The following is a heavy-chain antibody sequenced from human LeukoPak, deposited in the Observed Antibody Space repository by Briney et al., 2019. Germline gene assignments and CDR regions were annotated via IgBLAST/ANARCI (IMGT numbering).Heavy chain of an antibody. CDR3: ARHPLYSGSYYISGYYYYMDV. J-gene: IGHJ6*03. CDR1: GGSINSYY. CDR2: IYYSGST. V-gene: IGHV4-39*01. Sequence: SETLSLTCTVSGGSINSYYWGWIRQPPGKGLEWIGSIYYSGSTYYNPSLKSRVTISVDTSKNQFSLKLSSVTAADTAVYYCARHPLYSGSYYISGYYYYMDVWGKGTTVTISS. D-gene: IGHD1-26*01.